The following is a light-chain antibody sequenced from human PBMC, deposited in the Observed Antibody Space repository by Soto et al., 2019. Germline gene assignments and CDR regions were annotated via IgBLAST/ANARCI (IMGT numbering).Light chain of an antibody. Sequence: DIQMTQSPSSLSASVGDRVTITCRASQGISNYFAWYQQKPGKVPKLLIYAASTLQSGVPSRFSGSGSGTDVTLTISSLQTEDVATYYCQKYKSNSIYTFGQRTKLEIK. CDR3: QKYKSNSIYT. CDR1: QGISNY. J-gene: IGKJ2*01. CDR2: AAS. V-gene: IGKV1-27*01.